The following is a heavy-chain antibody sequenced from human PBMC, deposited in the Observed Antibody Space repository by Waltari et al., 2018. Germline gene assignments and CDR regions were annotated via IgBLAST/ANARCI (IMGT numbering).Heavy chain of an antibody. V-gene: IGHV3-30-3*01. D-gene: IGHD3-22*01. Sequence: QVQLVESGGGVVQPGRSLRLSCAASGFTFSSYAMHWVRQAPGKGLECVAVISYEGSNKYYADSVKGRFTISRDNSKNTLYLQMNSLRAGDTAVYFCARGGDDGRGYYPRDYWGQGTLVTVSS. J-gene: IGHJ4*02. CDR1: GFTFSSYA. CDR3: ARGGDDGRGYYPRDY. CDR2: ISYEGSNK.